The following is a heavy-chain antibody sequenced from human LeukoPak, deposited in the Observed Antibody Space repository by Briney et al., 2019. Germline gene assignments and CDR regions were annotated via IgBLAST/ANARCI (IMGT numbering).Heavy chain of an antibody. J-gene: IGHJ4*02. CDR2: IIPIFGTA. CDR1: GGTFSSYA. CDR3: ASRGDRIAADGYYFDY. D-gene: IGHD6-13*01. Sequence: SVKVSCKASGGTFSSYAISWERQAPGQGLEWMGGIIPIFGTANYAQKFQGRVTITADESTSTAYMELSSLRSEDTAVYYCASRGDRIAADGYYFDYWGQGTLVTVSS. V-gene: IGHV1-69*13.